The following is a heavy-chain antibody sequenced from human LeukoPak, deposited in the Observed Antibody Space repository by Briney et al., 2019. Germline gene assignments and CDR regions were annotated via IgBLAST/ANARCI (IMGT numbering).Heavy chain of an antibody. Sequence: GGSLRLSCAASGFTFSGNWMTWVRQAPGKGLEWVAIINEGGGLKYYVDSVKGRFTISRDNTNNPLFLQMISLTVDDTAVYYCARVGRSGWDFDHWGQGTLVTVSS. CDR2: INEGGGLK. CDR3: ARVGRSGWDFDH. J-gene: IGHJ4*02. CDR1: GFTFSGNW. V-gene: IGHV3-7*01. D-gene: IGHD6-19*01.